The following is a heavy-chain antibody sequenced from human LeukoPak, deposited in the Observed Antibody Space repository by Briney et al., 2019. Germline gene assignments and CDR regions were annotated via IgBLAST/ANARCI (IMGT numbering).Heavy chain of an antibody. V-gene: IGHV3-11*04. Sequence: GGSLRLSCAASGFTFSDYYMSWIRQPPGKGLEWVSYISSSGSTIYYADSVTGRFTIYRDNAKNSLYLQMNRLRAEDTAVYYCARDVRGDDMITFGGASDYWGQGTLVTVSS. CDR3: ARDVRGDDMITFGGASDY. D-gene: IGHD3-16*01. CDR2: ISSSGSTI. J-gene: IGHJ4*02. CDR1: GFTFSDYY.